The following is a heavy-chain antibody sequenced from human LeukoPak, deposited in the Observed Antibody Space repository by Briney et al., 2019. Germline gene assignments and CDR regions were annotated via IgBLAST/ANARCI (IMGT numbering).Heavy chain of an antibody. V-gene: IGHV3-74*01. J-gene: IGHJ3*02. CDR1: GFIFSDSW. CDR2: LTPDGGRT. D-gene: IGHD6-6*01. Sequence: GGSLRLSCAASGFIFSDSWMHWVRQAPGKGPVRVSRLTPDGGRTDYADSVKGRFTISRDNAKNTLYLQMNNLRADDTAVYYCSRGRHNAFDILGQGTMVTVSS. CDR3: SRGRHNAFDI.